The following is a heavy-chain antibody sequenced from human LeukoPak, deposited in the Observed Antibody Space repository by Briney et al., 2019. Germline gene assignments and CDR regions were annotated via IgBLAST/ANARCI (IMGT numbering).Heavy chain of an antibody. J-gene: IGHJ4*02. Sequence: SDTLSLTCTVSSGSTSTSNYYWGWVRQPPGKGPEWIGSIYYSGSNYYNPSLKSRVTISVDTSKNQFSLKLSSVTAADTAVYYCARLYGSGSYFDYWGQGTLVTVSS. CDR3: ARLYGSGSYFDY. CDR1: SGSTSTSNYY. V-gene: IGHV4-39*07. D-gene: IGHD3-10*01. CDR2: IYYSGSN.